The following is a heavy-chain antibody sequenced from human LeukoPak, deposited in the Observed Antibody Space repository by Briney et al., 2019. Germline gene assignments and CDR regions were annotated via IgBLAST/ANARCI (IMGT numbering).Heavy chain of an antibody. CDR3: ARVGGSRVPHFDY. Sequence: SETLSLTCTVSGGSISSYYWSWIRQPPGKGLEWIGYIYYSGSANYDPSLKSRVTISVDTSKNQFSLKLSSVTAADTAVYYCARVGGSRVPHFDYWGQGTLVTVSS. V-gene: IGHV4-59*01. J-gene: IGHJ4*02. CDR2: IYYSGSA. CDR1: GGSISSYY. D-gene: IGHD6-13*01.